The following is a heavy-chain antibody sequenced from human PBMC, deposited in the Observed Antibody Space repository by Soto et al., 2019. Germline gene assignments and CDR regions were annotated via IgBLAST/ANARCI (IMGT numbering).Heavy chain of an antibody. D-gene: IGHD3-10*01. CDR1: GGSISSGGYS. CDR2: IYHSGTT. CDR3: ARGSDITRNWSDP. J-gene: IGHJ5*02. V-gene: IGHV4-30-2*01. Sequence: QLQLQESGSGLVKPSQTLSLTCAVSGGSISSGGYSWSWIRQPPGKGLEWIGYIYHSGTTYYNPSLNSRVTISVDRSKNQFSLKLISVTAADTAVYYCARGSDITRNWSDPWGQGTLVTVSS.